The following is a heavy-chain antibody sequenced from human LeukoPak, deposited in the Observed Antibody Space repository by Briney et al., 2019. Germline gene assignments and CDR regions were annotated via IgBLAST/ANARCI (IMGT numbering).Heavy chain of an antibody. CDR2: ISGSGGST. D-gene: IGHD2-2*02. J-gene: IGHJ5*02. CDR3: AKDRPKWIIVVPAAIHWFDP. Sequence: GGSLRLSCAASGFTFSSYAMSWVRQAPGKGLEWDSAISGSGGSTYYADSVKGRFTISRDNSKNTLYLQMNSLRAEDTAVYYCAKDRPKWIIVVPAAIHWFDPWGQGTLVTVSS. CDR1: GFTFSSYA. V-gene: IGHV3-23*01.